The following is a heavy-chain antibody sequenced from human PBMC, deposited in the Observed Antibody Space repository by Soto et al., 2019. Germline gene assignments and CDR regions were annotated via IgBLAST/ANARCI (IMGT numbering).Heavy chain of an antibody. J-gene: IGHJ2*01. CDR2: IYYSGST. CDR1: GGSISSYY. D-gene: IGHD3-22*01. CDR3: ARRHDSSGYYFSDWYFDL. V-gene: IGHV4-59*08. Sequence: SETLSLTCTVSGGSISSYYWSWIRQPPGKGLEWIGYIYYSGSTNYNPSLKSRGTISVDTSKNQFSLKLSSVTAADTAVYYCARRHDSSGYYFSDWYFDLWGRGTLVTVSS.